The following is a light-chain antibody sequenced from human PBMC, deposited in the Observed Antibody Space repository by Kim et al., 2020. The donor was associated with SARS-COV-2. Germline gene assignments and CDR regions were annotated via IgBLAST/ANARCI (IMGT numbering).Light chain of an antibody. CDR1: SADIRGYKY. V-gene: IGLV2-14*03. CDR2: DVT. Sequence: QSALTQPASVSGSPGQSITISCTGTSADIRGYKYVSWYQQHPGKAPKLLIYDVTNRPSGVSNRFSGSKSGNTASLTVSGLQAEDEADYYCSSYTTSSTLVFGGGTKVTVL. CDR3: SSYTTSSTLV. J-gene: IGLJ3*02.